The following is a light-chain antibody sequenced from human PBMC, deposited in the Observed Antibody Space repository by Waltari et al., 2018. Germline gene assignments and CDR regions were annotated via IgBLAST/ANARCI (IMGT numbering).Light chain of an antibody. J-gene: IGLJ3*02. CDR1: SSDLGGYAY. Sequence: QSALTQPASVSGSPGQSLTLSCTGTSSDLGGYAYVSWYQQYPGKAPKRMIYEVRNRPSGVSNRFSGSKSGNTASLTISGLQAEDEADYYCSSVTRSSTWVFGGGTKLTVL. CDR3: SSVTRSSTWV. V-gene: IGLV2-14*01. CDR2: EVR.